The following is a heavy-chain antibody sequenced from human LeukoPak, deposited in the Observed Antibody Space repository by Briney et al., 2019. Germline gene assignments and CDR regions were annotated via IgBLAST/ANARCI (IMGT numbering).Heavy chain of an antibody. D-gene: IGHD3-22*01. CDR2: INPNSGDT. CDR1: GYTFTDYY. V-gene: IGHV1-2*04. J-gene: IGHJ4*02. Sequence: ASVKVSCKASGYTFTDYYMQWVRPAPGQGLEWMGWINPNSGDTKYAQTFQGWVTMTRDTYISTVYMELSRLTSDDTAVYYCASDRSYDKGPLDYWGQGTLVTVSS. CDR3: ASDRSYDKGPLDY.